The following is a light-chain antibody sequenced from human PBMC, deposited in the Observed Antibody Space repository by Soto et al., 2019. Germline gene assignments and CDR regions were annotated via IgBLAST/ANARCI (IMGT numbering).Light chain of an antibody. CDR3: QQYNNRPPRYT. Sequence: EIVMTQSPATLSVSPGERATLSCRASQSVSSNLAWYQQKPGQAPRLLIYGASTRATGIPARFCGSGSGTEFTPTIISRQHYDFAVYYCQQYNNRPPRYTFGQGTKLEIK. V-gene: IGKV3-15*01. J-gene: IGKJ2*01. CDR2: GAS. CDR1: QSVSSN.